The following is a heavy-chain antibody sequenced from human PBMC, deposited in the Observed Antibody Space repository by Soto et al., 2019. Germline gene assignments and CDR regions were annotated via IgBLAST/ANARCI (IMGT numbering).Heavy chain of an antibody. CDR1: GGSISSGGYY. D-gene: IGHD6-19*01. V-gene: IGHV4-31*03. CDR2: IYYSGST. J-gene: IGHJ4*02. Sequence: SETLSLTCTVSGGSISSGGYYWSWIRQHPGKGLEWIGYIYYSGSTYYNPSLKSRVTISVDTSKNQFSLKLSSVTAADTAVYYCARGRQWLKGSFDYWGQGTLVTVSS. CDR3: ARGRQWLKGSFDY.